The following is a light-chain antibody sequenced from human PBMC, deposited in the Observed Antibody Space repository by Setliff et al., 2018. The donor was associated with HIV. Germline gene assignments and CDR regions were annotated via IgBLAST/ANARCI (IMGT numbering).Light chain of an antibody. CDR3: CSYTGSGYV. V-gene: IGLV2-14*01. CDR2: EVS. J-gene: IGLJ1*01. Sequence: SALTQPASVSGSPGQSITISCTGTSSDLGGYNYVSWYQQHPGKAPKLMIYEVSNRPSGVSNRFSGSKSGNTASLTISGLQAEDEADYNCCSYTGSGYVFGTGTKVTVL. CDR1: SSDLGGYNY.